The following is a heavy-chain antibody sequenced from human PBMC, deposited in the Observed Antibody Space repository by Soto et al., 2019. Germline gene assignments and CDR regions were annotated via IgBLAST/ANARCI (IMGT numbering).Heavy chain of an antibody. J-gene: IGHJ4*02. CDR3: ARVSYGEYSSSSVRTHFDY. V-gene: IGHV4-30-2*01. CDR1: GGSISSGGYS. CDR2: IYHSGST. Sequence: PSETLSLTCAVSGGSISSGGYSWSWIRQPPGKGLEWIGYIYHSGSTYYNPSLKSRVTISVDRSKNQFSLKLSSVTAADTAVYYCARVSYGEYSSSSVRTHFDYWGQGTLVTVSS. D-gene: IGHD6-6*01.